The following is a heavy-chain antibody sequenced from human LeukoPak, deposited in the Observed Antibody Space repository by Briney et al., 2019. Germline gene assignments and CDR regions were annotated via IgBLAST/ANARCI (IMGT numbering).Heavy chain of an antibody. J-gene: IGHJ4*02. CDR3: AREGYGAGLDY. CDR2: ISYDGSNK. D-gene: IGHD4-17*01. CDR1: GFTFSSYA. Sequence: GGSLRLSCAASGFTFSSYAMHWVRQAPGKGLEWVAVISYDGSNKYYADSVKGRFTISRDNSKNTLYLQMNSLRAEDTAVHYCAREGYGAGLDYWGQGTLVTVSS. V-gene: IGHV3-30-3*01.